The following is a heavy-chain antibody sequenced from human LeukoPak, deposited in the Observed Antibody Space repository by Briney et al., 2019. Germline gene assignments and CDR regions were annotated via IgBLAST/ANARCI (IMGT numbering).Heavy chain of an antibody. Sequence: PGGSLRLSCAASGFTFNSHGMHWVRQAPGKGLEWVAFIRYDGSDKYNADSVKGRLTISRDNSKNTLYLQMSSLRAEDTAVYYCAKGSYYCSSSSCPQYYYYMDVWGKGTTVTVSS. CDR3: AKGSYYCSSSSCPQYYYYMDV. J-gene: IGHJ6*03. CDR1: GFTFNSHG. D-gene: IGHD2-2*01. CDR2: IRYDGSDK. V-gene: IGHV3-30*02.